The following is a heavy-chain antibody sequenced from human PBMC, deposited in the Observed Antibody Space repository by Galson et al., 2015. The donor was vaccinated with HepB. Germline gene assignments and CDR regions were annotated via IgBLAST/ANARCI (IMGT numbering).Heavy chain of an antibody. CDR3: ARDPTGTDYYGLEV. V-gene: IGHV3-21*01. D-gene: IGHD1-1*01. J-gene: IGHJ6*02. CDR2: ISSSNGFI. CDR1: GFTFSTYT. Sequence: SLRLSCAASGFTFSTYTMNWVRQAPGKGLEWVSSISSSNGFIYYADSVKGRFTISRDNAKSSLFLHMNSLRAEDTAVYYCARDPTGTDYYGLEVWGQGTTVSVSS.